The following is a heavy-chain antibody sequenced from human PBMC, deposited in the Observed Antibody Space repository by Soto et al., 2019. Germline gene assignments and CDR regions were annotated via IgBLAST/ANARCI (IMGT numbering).Heavy chain of an antibody. CDR2: IWYDGSNK. CDR1: GFTFSSYG. Sequence: GSLRLSCAASGFTFSSYGMHWVRQAPGKGLEWVAVIWYDGSNKYYADSVKGRFTISRDNSKSTLYLQMNSLRAEDTAVYYCARDPFPIVSGSYYFDYWGQGTMVTVSS. V-gene: IGHV3-33*01. CDR3: ARDPFPIVSGSYYFDY. D-gene: IGHD1-26*01. J-gene: IGHJ4*02.